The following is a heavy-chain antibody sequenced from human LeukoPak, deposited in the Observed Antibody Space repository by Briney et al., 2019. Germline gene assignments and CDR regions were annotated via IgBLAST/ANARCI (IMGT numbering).Heavy chain of an antibody. V-gene: IGHV3-30*14. Sequence: GGSLRLSCAASGFTFSNYAMHWVRQAPGRGLQWVAVISYDGSDVNCADSVKGRFTISRDNSQNTLYLQMSSLRDEDTAVYYCVKALSSTVTTKRKFDYWGQGTLVTVSS. D-gene: IGHD4-17*01. CDR3: VKALSSTVTTKRKFDY. CDR1: GFTFSNYA. J-gene: IGHJ4*02. CDR2: ISYDGSDV.